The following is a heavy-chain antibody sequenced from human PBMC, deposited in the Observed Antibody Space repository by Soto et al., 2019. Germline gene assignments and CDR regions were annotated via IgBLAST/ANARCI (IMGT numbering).Heavy chain of an antibody. Sequence: SETLSLTCAVSGGSISSYYWSWIRQPPGKGLEWIGDVYYSESTNYNPSLKSRVTISADTSKNQFSLKLSSVTAADTAVYYCASSYGDYDQRYYYYGMDVWGQGTTVTVSS. J-gene: IGHJ6*02. CDR2: VYYSEST. CDR3: ASSYGDYDQRYYYYGMDV. V-gene: IGHV4-59*12. D-gene: IGHD4-17*01. CDR1: GGSISSYY.